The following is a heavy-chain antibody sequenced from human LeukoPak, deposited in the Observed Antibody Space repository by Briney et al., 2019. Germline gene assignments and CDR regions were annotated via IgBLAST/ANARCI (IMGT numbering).Heavy chain of an antibody. D-gene: IGHD4-17*01. Sequence: GGSLRLSCAASGFTFSSYAMHWVCQAPGKGLEWVAVISYDGSNKYYADSVKGRFTISRDNSKNTLYLQMNSLRAEDTAVYYCARDPTTYGAFDIWGQGTMVTVSS. CDR2: ISYDGSNK. J-gene: IGHJ3*02. CDR3: ARDPTTYGAFDI. V-gene: IGHV3-30-3*01. CDR1: GFTFSSYA.